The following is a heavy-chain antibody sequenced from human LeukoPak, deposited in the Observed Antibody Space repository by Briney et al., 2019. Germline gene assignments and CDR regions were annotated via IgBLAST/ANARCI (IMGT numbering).Heavy chain of an antibody. CDR1: GGSISSGGYY. Sequence: PSETLSLTCTVSGGSISSGGYYWSWIRQHPGKGLEWIGYIYYSGSTYYNPSLKSRVTISVDTSKNQFSLKLSSVTAADTAVYCCASMGNGRMKTNWFDPWGQGTLVTVSS. J-gene: IGHJ5*02. V-gene: IGHV4-31*03. CDR2: IYYSGST. D-gene: IGHD1-1*01. CDR3: ASMGNGRMKTNWFDP.